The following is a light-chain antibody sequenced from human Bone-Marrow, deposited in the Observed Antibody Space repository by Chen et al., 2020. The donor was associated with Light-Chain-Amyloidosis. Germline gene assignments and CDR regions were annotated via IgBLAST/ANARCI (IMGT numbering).Light chain of an antibody. CDR3: CAYRGGSFPYV. V-gene: IGLV2-23*02. Sequence: QSALTQPASVTGSPGQSITISCTGTSSDVGGYDIVSWYRQHPGKAPKLLIFEVTKRPSGVSNRFSGSKSGNTASRTISGLRTEDAADYYCCAYRGGSFPYVFGPGTKVTVL. J-gene: IGLJ1*01. CDR2: EVT. CDR1: SSDVGGYDI.